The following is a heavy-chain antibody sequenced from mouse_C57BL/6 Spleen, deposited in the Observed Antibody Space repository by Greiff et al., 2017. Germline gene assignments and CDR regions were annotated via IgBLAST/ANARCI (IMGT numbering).Heavy chain of an antibody. Sequence: QVQLQQPGTELVQPGASVKLSCKASGYTFTSYWMHWVKQRPGQGLEWIGNINPSNGGTNYNEKFKSKATLTVDKSSSPAYMQLSSLTSEDSAVYYCARPDYGSSPYARDYWGQGTSVTVSS. CDR1: GYTFTSYW. V-gene: IGHV1-53*01. CDR3: ARPDYGSSPYARDY. J-gene: IGHJ4*01. CDR2: INPSNGGT. D-gene: IGHD1-1*01.